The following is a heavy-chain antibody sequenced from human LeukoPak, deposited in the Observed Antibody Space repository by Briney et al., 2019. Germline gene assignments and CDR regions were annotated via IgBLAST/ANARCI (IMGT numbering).Heavy chain of an antibody. CDR2: IWYDGSNT. J-gene: IGHJ4*02. CDR1: GFTFSNAW. Sequence: GGSLRLSCAASGFTFSNAWMSWVRQVPGKGLEWVALIWYDGSNTYYADSVKGRFTISRDNSKNTLFLQMNSLRAEDTAIYYCARDFRSGTFDYWGQGALVTVSS. CDR3: ARDFRSGTFDY. D-gene: IGHD6-19*01. V-gene: IGHV3-33*08.